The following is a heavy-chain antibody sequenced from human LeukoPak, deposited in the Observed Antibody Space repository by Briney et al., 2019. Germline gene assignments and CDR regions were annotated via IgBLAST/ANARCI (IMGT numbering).Heavy chain of an antibody. J-gene: IGHJ4*02. D-gene: IGHD3-10*01. CDR3: ARLFYGSGSRYFDS. CDR1: GGSISSYY. CDR2: IYYSGST. Sequence: KSSETLSLTCTVSGGSISSYYWSWIRQTPGKGLEWIGDIYYSGSTNYNPSLKSRVTMSVDTSENQFSLKLSSVTAADTAVYYCARLFYGSGSRYFDSWGQGTLVTVSS. V-gene: IGHV4-59*12.